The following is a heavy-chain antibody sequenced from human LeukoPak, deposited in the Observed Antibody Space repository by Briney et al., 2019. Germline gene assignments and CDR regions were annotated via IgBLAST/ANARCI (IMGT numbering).Heavy chain of an antibody. CDR3: ARLSYNWNTGY. Sequence: SETLSLTCAVYGGSFSGYYWSWIRQPPGKGLEWIGSIYYSGSTYYSPSLNGRVTISVDTTKNQFSLKLTSVTAADTAVCYCARLSYNWNTGYWGQGTLVTVSS. D-gene: IGHD1/OR15-1a*01. CDR2: IYYSGST. V-gene: IGHV4-34*01. CDR1: GGSFSGYY. J-gene: IGHJ4*02.